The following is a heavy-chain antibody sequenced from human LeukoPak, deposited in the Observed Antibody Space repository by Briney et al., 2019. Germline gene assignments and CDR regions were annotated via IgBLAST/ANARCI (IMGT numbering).Heavy chain of an antibody. J-gene: IGHJ4*02. CDR3: ARVTGYMIEDYFDY. V-gene: IGHV4-34*01. D-gene: IGHD3-22*01. Sequence: PSETLSLTCAVYGGSFSGYYWSWIRQPPGKGLEWIGEINHSGSTNYNPSLKSRVTISVDTSKNQFSLRLRSVTAADTAVYYCARVTGYMIEDYFDYWGQGTLVTVSS. CDR2: INHSGST. CDR1: GGSFSGYY.